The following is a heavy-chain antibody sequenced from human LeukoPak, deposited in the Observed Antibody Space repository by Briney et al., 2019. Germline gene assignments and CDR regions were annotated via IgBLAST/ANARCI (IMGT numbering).Heavy chain of an antibody. J-gene: IGHJ5*02. Sequence: SETLSLTCSVSGGSISTSNYYWVWIRQSPEKGLEWIGSIFHNGNAFYSPSLQSRVTMSLDTSKSQFSLKLSSVTAADTAVYYCASLSEYCSHGSCYLGWFDPWGQGTLVTVSS. D-gene: IGHD2-15*01. CDR2: IFHNGNA. CDR1: GGSISTSNYY. V-gene: IGHV4-39*07. CDR3: ASLSEYCSHGSCYLGWFDP.